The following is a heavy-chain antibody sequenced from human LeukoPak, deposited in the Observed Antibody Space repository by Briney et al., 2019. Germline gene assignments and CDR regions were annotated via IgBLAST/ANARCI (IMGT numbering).Heavy chain of an antibody. V-gene: IGHV3-23*01. CDR1: GFTFSSYA. J-gene: IGHJ5*02. CDR3: AREGEYCSSTSCYPWFDP. D-gene: IGHD2-2*01. CDR2: ISGSGGST. Sequence: GGSLRLSCAASGFTFSSYAMSWVRQALGKGLEWVSAISGSGGSTYYADSVKGRLTISRDNAKNSLYLQMNSLRAEDTAVYYCAREGEYCSSTSCYPWFDPWGQGTLVTVSS.